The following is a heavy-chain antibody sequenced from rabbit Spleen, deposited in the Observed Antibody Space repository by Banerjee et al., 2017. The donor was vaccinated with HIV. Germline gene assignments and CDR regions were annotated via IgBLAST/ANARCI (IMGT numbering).Heavy chain of an antibody. CDR1: GFSFSDRDV. J-gene: IGHJ4*01. CDR2: INTYTGKS. V-gene: IGHV1S45*01. D-gene: IGHD4-2*01. Sequence: QEQLEESGGGLVKPEGSLTLTCKASGFSFSDRDVMCWVRQAPGKGLEWIACINTYTGKSVYASWATGRITISKTSSTTVTLQMTSLTAADTATYFCVRDQAGDAGYGPYYFNLWGPGTLVTVS. CDR3: VRDQAGDAGYGPYYFNL.